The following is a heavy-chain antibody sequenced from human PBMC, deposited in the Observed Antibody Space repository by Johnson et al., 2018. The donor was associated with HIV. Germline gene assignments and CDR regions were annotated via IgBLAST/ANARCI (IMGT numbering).Heavy chain of an antibody. Sequence: VQLVESGGGLVQAGGSLRLSCAASGFTFSNYAMTWVRQVPGKGLEWVSAISSSGGGTYYADSVEGRFTISRDNSKNTLYLQMNRLRAEATAVYYCAAGGVPALDIWGQGTMVTVSS. CDR1: GFTFSNYA. D-gene: IGHD6-13*01. V-gene: IGHV3-23*04. J-gene: IGHJ3*02. CDR2: ISSSGGGT. CDR3: AAGGVPALDI.